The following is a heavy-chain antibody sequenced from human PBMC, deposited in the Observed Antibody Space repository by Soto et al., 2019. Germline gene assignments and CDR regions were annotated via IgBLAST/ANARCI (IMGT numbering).Heavy chain of an antibody. D-gene: IGHD1-26*01. CDR3: ARDLEGWERPCCFDY. CDR2: IRGSGSST. Sequence: EVQLVESGGGLVQPGGSLRLSCAASGFTFSSYNMNWVRQAPGRGREWVSYIRGSGSSTYYADSVKGRFTISRDNAKISLFLQMNSLRDEDTAVYYCARDLEGWERPCCFDYWGQGTLVTVSS. V-gene: IGHV3-48*02. CDR1: GFTFSSYN. J-gene: IGHJ4*02.